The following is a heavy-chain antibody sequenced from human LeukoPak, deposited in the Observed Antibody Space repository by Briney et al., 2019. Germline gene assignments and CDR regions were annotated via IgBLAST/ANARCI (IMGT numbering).Heavy chain of an antibody. J-gene: IGHJ4*02. CDR2: INPNSGGT. CDR1: GYTFTGYY. CDR3: ARSSVVPAAGDY. Sequence: ASVKVSCKASGYTFTGYYMHWVRQVPGQGLEWMGWINPNSGGTNYAQKFQGRVTMTRDTSISTAYMELSRLRSDDTAVYYCARSSVVPAAGDYWGQGTLVTVSS. D-gene: IGHD2-2*01. V-gene: IGHV1-2*02.